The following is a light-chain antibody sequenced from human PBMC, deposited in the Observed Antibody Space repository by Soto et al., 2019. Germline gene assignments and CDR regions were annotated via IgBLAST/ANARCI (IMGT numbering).Light chain of an antibody. CDR2: EVS. Sequence: QSALTQPASVSGSPGQAITISCSGSSSDVGAHNFVSWYQHHPGKAPKLMIYEVSNRPSGVSNRFSGSKSGNTASLTISGLQAEDEADYYCNSYTSSNTYVFGSGNKV. J-gene: IGLJ1*01. V-gene: IGLV2-14*01. CDR3: NSYTSSNTYV. CDR1: SSDVGAHNF.